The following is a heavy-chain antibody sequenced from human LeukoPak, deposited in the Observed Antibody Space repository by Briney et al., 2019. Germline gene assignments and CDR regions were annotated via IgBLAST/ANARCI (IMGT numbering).Heavy chain of an antibody. V-gene: IGHV3-66*03. D-gene: IGHD3-16*02. CDR2: IYSDNT. CDR3: AKEAGFGGGLRLGELSLFAFDI. J-gene: IGHJ3*02. Sequence: PGGSLRLSCTVSGFTVSSNSMSWVRQAPGKGLEWVSFIYSDNTHYSDSVKGRFTISRDNSKNTLYLQMNSLRAEDTAVYYCAKEAGFGGGLRLGELSLFAFDIWGQGTMVTVSS. CDR1: GFTVSSNS.